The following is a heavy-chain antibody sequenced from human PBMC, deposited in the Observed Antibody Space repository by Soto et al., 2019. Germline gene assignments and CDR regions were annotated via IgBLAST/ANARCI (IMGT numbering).Heavy chain of an antibody. J-gene: IGHJ4*02. Sequence: SETLSLTCTVSGGSVSSGSYYWSWIRQPPGKGLEWIGYIYYSGSTNYNPSLKSRVTISVDTSKNQFSLKLSSVTAADTAVYYCARYFQPAYCGGDCRTFDYWGQGTLVTVSS. CDR1: GGSVSSGSYY. D-gene: IGHD2-21*02. V-gene: IGHV4-61*01. CDR3: ARYFQPAYCGGDCRTFDY. CDR2: IYYSGST.